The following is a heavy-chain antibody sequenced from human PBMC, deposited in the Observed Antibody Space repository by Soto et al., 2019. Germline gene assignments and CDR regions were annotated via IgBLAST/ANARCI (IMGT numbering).Heavy chain of an antibody. J-gene: IGHJ4*02. CDR1: GYTFTSYG. CDR3: ARGPLDYPIPDFDY. Sequence: QVQLLQSGAEVKKPGASVKVSCKASGYTFTSYGISRVRQAPGQGLEWMGWISTFNSHTDYAQKVQGRVAMTTDRSTGTAYRELRSLRSDDTAVYYCARGPLDYPIPDFDYWGQGTLVTVSS. CDR2: ISTFNSHT. D-gene: IGHD2-8*01. V-gene: IGHV1-18*01.